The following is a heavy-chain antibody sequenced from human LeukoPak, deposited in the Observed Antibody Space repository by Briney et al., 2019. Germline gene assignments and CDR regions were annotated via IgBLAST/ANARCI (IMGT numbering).Heavy chain of an antibody. D-gene: IGHD4/OR15-4a*01. CDR2: IWYDGTNK. J-gene: IGHJ4*02. CDR1: EFTFGSYG. CDR3: AKDSWVATKVPSPFDY. V-gene: IGHV3-30*02. Sequence: GGSLTLSCAASEFTFGSYGMHWVRQAPGKGLEWVSSIWYDGTNKYYADSVKGRFTISRDNSKKTLYLQMNSLRVEDTAVYYCAKDSWVATKVPSPFDYWGQGTLVTVSS.